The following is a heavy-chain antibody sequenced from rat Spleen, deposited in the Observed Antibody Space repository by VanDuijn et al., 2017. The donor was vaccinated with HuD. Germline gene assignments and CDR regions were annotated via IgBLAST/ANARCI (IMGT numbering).Heavy chain of an antibody. CDR3: TREDWVLDV. D-gene: IGHD4-2*01. Sequence: EVQLVESGGGLVQPGRSLKLSCVVSGFTFNNNWMSWIRQAPGKGLEWVASITNTGGNIYYPDSVKGRFTISRDNAQNTLYLQMNSLRSEDTATYYCTREDWVLDVWGQGASVTVSS. CDR1: GFTFNNNW. V-gene: IGHV5-31*01. CDR2: ITNTGGNI. J-gene: IGHJ4*01.